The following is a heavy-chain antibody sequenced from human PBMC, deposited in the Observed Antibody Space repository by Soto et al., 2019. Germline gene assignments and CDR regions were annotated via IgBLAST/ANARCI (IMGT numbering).Heavy chain of an antibody. Sequence: GESLKISCKVSGYSFTTYCITWVRQMPGQGLEWMGWLDPRDSYAHYSPSFQGHVTISTARSISTAYLLWSSLKASDTAMYHWARLSCSRTTPYYGMDVWGQGTAVTVSS. CDR1: GYSFTTYC. J-gene: IGHJ6*02. CDR3: ARLSCSRTTPYYGMDV. CDR2: LDPRDSYA. V-gene: IGHV5-10-1*01. D-gene: IGHD2-2*01.